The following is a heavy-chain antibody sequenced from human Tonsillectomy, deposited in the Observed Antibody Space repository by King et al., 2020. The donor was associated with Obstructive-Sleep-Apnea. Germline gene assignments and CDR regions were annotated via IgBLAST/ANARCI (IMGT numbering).Heavy chain of an antibody. V-gene: IGHV3-7*01. CDR2: IKQDGSEK. Sequence: VQLVESGGGLVQPGGSLRLSCAASGFRFSNYWMSWVRQAPGKGLEWVANIKQDGSEKYYVDSVKGRFTISRDNAKNSLYLQMNSLRAGDTAVYYCARDSDTTMITGYFDLWGRGTLVTVSS. D-gene: IGHD5-18*01. CDR1: GFRFSNYW. CDR3: ARDSDTTMITGYFDL. J-gene: IGHJ2*01.